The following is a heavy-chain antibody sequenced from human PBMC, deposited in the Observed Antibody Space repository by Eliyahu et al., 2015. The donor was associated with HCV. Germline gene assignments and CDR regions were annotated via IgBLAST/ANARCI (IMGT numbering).Heavy chain of an antibody. CDR3: ARDFYYDSSGTIGTFDY. Sequence: QVQLVESGGGVVQPGRSLRLXCAASGFTFXSYGXHWGRQXPGKGLGXXAVIXYDGSNKYYADSVKGRFTISRDNSKNTLYLQMNSLRAEDTAVYYCARDFYYDSSGTIGTFDYWGQGTLVTVSS. J-gene: IGHJ4*02. V-gene: IGHV3-33*01. D-gene: IGHD3-22*01. CDR1: GFTFXSYG. CDR2: IXYDGSNK.